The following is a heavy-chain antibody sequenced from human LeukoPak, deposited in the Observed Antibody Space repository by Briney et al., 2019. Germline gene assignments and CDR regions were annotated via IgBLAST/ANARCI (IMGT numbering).Heavy chain of an antibody. V-gene: IGHV1-18*01. CDR2: ISAYNGNT. CDR3: VRGPRVGAAGFVYYHYMDV. Sequence: GASVTVSCKASGYTFTSYGISWVRQAPGQGLEWMGWISAYNGNTNYAQKVQGRVTMTTDTSTSTAYMELSSLRSEDTAVYYCVRGPRVGAAGFVYYHYMDVWGKGTTVTVSS. J-gene: IGHJ6*03. CDR1: GYTFTSYG. D-gene: IGHD1-26*01.